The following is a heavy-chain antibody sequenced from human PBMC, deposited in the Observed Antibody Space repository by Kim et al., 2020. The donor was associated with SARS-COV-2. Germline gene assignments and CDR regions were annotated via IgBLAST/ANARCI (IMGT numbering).Heavy chain of an antibody. V-gene: IGHV1-2*06. CDR1: GYTFTGYY. D-gene: IGHD1-7*01. CDR2: INPNSGGT. J-gene: IGHJ6*02. Sequence: ASVKVSCKASGYTFTGYYMHWVRQAPGQGLEWMGRINPNSGGTNYAQKFQGRVTMTRDTSISTAYMELSRLRSNDTAVYYCVVSTGTTLSYYYGMDVWGQGTTVTVSS. CDR3: VVSTGTTLSYYYGMDV.